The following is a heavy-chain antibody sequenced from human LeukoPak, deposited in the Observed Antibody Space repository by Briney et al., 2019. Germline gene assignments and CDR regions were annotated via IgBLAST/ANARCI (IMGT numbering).Heavy chain of an antibody. D-gene: IGHD2-2*02. CDR2: LWSDGSNK. V-gene: IGHV3-33*08. CDR3: ARRLYCTSSSCHTGPDAFDI. CDR1: GFTFSSYG. Sequence: GGSLRLSCAASGFTFSSYGMHWVRQAPGKGLEGVAVLWSDGSNKYYADSVKGRFTISRDNSKNTLYLQMNSLRAEDTAVYYCARRLYCTSSSCHTGPDAFDIWGQGTMVTVSS. J-gene: IGHJ3*02.